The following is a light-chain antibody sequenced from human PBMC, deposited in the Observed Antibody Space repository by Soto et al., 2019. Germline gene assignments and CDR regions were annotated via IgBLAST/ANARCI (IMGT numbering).Light chain of an antibody. V-gene: IGKV3-20*01. J-gene: IGKJ1*01. CDR2: GAS. CDR1: QSVRSNY. CDR3: QQYGSSKT. Sequence: EIVLTQSPGTLSLSPGERATLSCRASQSVRSNYVAWYQQKPGQAPRLLIHGASSRATGIPDRFSGSGSGTDFTLTISRLEPEDFEVYYCQQYGSSKTFGQGTKVDIK.